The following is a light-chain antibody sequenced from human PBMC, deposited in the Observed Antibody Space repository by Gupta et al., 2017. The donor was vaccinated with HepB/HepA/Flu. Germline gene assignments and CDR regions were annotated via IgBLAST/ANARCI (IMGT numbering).Light chain of an antibody. V-gene: IGKV4-1*01. CDR1: QSVLYSSNNKNY. J-gene: IGKJ2*01. CDR3: QQYCRTSLT. Sequence: IVMPPSPDSLAVSLGERATINCKSSQSVLYSSNNKNYLSGYQQKPPQPPKRLMIWAATRESGGTDRGFGSGSVAKGFPPTSSLQAEDVSVAYCQQYCRTSLTFGQGTKLEIK. CDR2: WAA.